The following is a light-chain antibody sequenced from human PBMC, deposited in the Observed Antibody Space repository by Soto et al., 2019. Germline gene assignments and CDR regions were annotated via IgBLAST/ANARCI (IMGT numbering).Light chain of an antibody. J-gene: IGLJ2*01. Sequence: SYELTQPPSVSVSPGQTASITCSGDKLGDKYACWYQQKPGKSPVLVIYQDSKRPSGIPERFSGSNSGNTATLTISGTQAMDEADYYCQAWDSSFVVFGGGTKLTVL. CDR3: QAWDSSFVV. V-gene: IGLV3-1*01. CDR2: QDS. CDR1: KLGDKY.